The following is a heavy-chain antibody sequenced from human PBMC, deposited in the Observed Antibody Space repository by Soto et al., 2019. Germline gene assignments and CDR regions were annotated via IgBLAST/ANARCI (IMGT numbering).Heavy chain of an antibody. J-gene: IGHJ6*03. CDR1: GYTFTSYD. V-gene: IGHV1-8*01. D-gene: IGHD5-12*01. Sequence: QVQLVQSGAEVKKPGASVKVSCKASGYTFTSYDINWVRQATGQGLEWMGWMNPNSGNTGYAQKFQGRFTMTSITSISTAYMDLSSLRSEDTAVYYCARGRYVGYADYYYYMDVCGKGTTVTVSS. CDR2: MNPNSGNT. CDR3: ARGRYVGYADYYYYMDV.